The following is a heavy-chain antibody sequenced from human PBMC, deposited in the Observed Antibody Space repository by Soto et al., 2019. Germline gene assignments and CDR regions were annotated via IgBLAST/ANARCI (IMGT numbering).Heavy chain of an antibody. J-gene: IGHJ5*02. Sequence: EVQLVESGGGLVQPGGSPRLSCAASGFTFSSYSMNWVRQAPGKGLEWVSYISSSSSTIYYADSVKGRFTISRDNAKNSLYLQMNSLRDEDTAVYYCASHRAVVVAATDNWFDPWGQGTLVTVSS. CDR3: ASHRAVVVAATDNWFDP. CDR1: GFTFSSYS. V-gene: IGHV3-48*02. D-gene: IGHD2-15*01. CDR2: ISSSSSTI.